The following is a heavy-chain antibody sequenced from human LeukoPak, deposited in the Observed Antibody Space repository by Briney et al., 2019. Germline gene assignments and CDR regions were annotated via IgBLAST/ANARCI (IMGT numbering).Heavy chain of an antibody. CDR1: GGTFSSYA. J-gene: IGHJ3*02. D-gene: IGHD3-10*01. Sequence: GSSVKVSCKASGGTFSSYAISWVRQAPGQGLEWMGGIIPIFGTANYAQKFQGRVTITADESTSTAYMELSSLRSEDTAVYYCARDRGISSPDAFDIWGQGTMVTVSS. V-gene: IGHV1-69*01. CDR3: ARDRGISSPDAFDI. CDR2: IIPIFGTA.